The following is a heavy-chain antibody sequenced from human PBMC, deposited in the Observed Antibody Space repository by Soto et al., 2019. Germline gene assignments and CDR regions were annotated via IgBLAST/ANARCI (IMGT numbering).Heavy chain of an antibody. V-gene: IGHV4-34*01. D-gene: IGHD3-16*02. CDR1: GGSFSGYY. Sequence: SETLSLTCAVYGGSFSGYYWSWVRQPPGKGLEWIGEINHSGSTNYNPSLKSRVTLSIDTSKDQFSLRLSSVTAADTAVYYCARDSGGLRLGESSLYGEKDSFDVWDQGTLVTVSS. CDR3: ARDSGGLRLGESSLYGEKDSFDV. J-gene: IGHJ3*01. CDR2: INHSGST.